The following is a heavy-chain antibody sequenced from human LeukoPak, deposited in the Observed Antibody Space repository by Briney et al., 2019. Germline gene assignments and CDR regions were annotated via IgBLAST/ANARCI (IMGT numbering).Heavy chain of an antibody. D-gene: IGHD1-1*01. V-gene: IGHV3-33*06. Sequence: GGSLRLSCAASGFTFSSYGMHWVRQAPGKGLEWVAVIWYDGSNKYYADSVKGRFTISRDNSKNTLYLQMNSLRAEDTAVYYCAKEGLSRDNGPGRRAASYYYYMDVWGKGTTVTVSS. CDR3: AKEGLSRDNGPGRRAASYYYYMDV. CDR2: IWYDGSNK. CDR1: GFTFSSYG. J-gene: IGHJ6*03.